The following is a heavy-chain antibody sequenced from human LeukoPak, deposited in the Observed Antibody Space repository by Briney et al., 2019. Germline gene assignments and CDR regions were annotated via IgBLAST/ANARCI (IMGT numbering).Heavy chain of an antibody. V-gene: IGHV4-30-2*01. CDR3: ATTLGYCGGGSCHN. Sequence: PSETLSLTCAVSGGSISSGGYSWSWIRQPPGKGLEWIGYIYHSGSTYYNPSLKSRVTISIDRSKNHFSLKLSSVTAADTAVYYCATTLGYCGGGSCHNWGQGTLVTVSS. J-gene: IGHJ4*02. CDR1: GGSISSGGYS. CDR2: IYHSGST. D-gene: IGHD2-15*01.